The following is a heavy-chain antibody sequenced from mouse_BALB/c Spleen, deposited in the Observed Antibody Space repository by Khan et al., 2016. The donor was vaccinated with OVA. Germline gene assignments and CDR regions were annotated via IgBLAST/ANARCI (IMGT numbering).Heavy chain of an antibody. Sequence: EVQLQESGPSLVKPSQTLSLTCSVTGDSITSGYCNRIRQFPGNKTEDMGDIIYPGYTCYNPPLKSRISITRNTTKNKYSLHLNSVTDEDTATYFCARSACMDAFVYWGQGTLVAVSA. CDR1: GDSITSGY. V-gene: IGHV3-8*02. CDR2: IIYPGYT. CDR3: ARSACMDAFVY. J-gene: IGHJ3*01. D-gene: IGHD2-10*02.